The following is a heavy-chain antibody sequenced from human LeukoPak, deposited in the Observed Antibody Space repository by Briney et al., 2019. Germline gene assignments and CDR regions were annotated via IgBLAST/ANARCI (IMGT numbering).Heavy chain of an antibody. CDR1: GYTFTSYD. J-gene: IGHJ6*03. Sequence: GASVKVSCKASGYTFTSYDINWVRQATGQGLEWMGWMNPNSGNTGYAQKFQGRVTMTRNTSISTAYMELSSLRSEDTAVYYCAAGTNYYYYMDVWGKGTTVTVSS. D-gene: IGHD1-14*01. V-gene: IGHV1-8*01. CDR2: MNPNSGNT. CDR3: AAGTNYYYYMDV.